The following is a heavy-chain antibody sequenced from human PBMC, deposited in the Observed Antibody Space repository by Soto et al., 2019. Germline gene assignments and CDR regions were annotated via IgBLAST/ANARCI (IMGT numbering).Heavy chain of an antibody. J-gene: IGHJ4*02. CDR1: GFAFSSYA. CDR3: PKFIVGTGGGSAWPWSLDS. CDR2: LSGTGGTT. Sequence: EVQLLESGGGLVQPGGSLRLSCAASGFAFSSYAMTWVRQAPGKGLEWVSALSGTGGTTYSPDSVRGRCTIARDNSKAARYLHTIGPGPEESALYYWPKFIVGTGGGSAWPWSLDSWGQGTLVTVSS. D-gene: IGHD3-16*01. V-gene: IGHV3-23*01.